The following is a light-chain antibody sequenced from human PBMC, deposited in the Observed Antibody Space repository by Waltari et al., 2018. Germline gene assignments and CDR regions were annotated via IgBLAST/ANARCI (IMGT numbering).Light chain of an antibody. CDR3: SSYTSSSTLEVV. CDR1: SSDVGGYNY. J-gene: IGLJ2*01. CDR2: EVS. V-gene: IGLV2-14*01. Sequence: QSALTQPASVSGSPGQSITISCTGTSSDVGGYNYVSWYQQHPGKAPKRMIYEVSNLPSGVSNRFSGSKSGNTASLTISGLQAEDEADYYCSSYTSSSTLEVVFGGGTKLTVL.